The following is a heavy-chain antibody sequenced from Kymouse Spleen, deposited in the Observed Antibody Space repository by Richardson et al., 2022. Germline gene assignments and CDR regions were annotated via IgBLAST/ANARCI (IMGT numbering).Heavy chain of an antibody. CDR2: ISWNSGSI. J-gene: IGHJ6*02. CDR3: AKDMGGSGSYYNYYYYGMDV. D-gene: IGHD3-10*01. Sequence: EVQLVESGGGLVQPGRSLRLSCAASGFTFDDYAMHWVRQAPGKGLEWVSGISWNSGSIGYADSVKGRFTISRDNAKNSLYLQMNSLRAEDTALYYCAKDMGGSGSYYNYYYYGMDVWGQGTTVTVSS. CDR1: GFTFDDYA. V-gene: IGHV3-9*01.